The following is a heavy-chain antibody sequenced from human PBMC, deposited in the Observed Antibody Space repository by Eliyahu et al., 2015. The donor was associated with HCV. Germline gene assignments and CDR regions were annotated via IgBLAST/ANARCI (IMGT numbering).Heavy chain of an antibody. J-gene: IGHJ4*02. V-gene: IGHV3-30*03. D-gene: IGHD3-16*01. CDR3: ATDYELTEGSLVS. CDR1: D. CDR2: VSKDGSKR. Sequence: DMHWVRQAPGKGLEWVALVSKDGSKRYYADSLKGRFTISRDNSENTLYLQVNSVRPEDAAVYYCATDYELTEGSLVSWGQGTLVTVSS.